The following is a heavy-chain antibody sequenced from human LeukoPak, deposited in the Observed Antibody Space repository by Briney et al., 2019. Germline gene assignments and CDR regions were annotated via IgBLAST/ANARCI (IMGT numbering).Heavy chain of an antibody. Sequence: GASVKVSCKASGSTFTGYYMHWVRQAPGQGLGWMGRINPNSGGTNYAQKFQGRVTMTRDTSISTAYMELSRLRSDDTAVYYCARLRFLEWFPFDYWGQGTLVTVSS. CDR2: INPNSGGT. D-gene: IGHD3-3*01. CDR1: GSTFTGYY. J-gene: IGHJ4*02. CDR3: ARLRFLEWFPFDY. V-gene: IGHV1-2*06.